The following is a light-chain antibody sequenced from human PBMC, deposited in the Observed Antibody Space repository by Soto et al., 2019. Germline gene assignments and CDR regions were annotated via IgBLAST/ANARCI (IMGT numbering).Light chain of an antibody. CDR2: GTS. J-gene: IGKJ2*01. Sequence: EIVLTHSPATLCLYTGDRATLSCLASQSVSSYLAWYQQKPGQAPRLLFYGTSNRATGIPDRFSGTGSGTDFTLTISRLEPEDFAVYYCQQYGSSPYTFGLGTKVDIK. CDR3: QQYGSSPYT. CDR1: QSVSSY. V-gene: IGKV3-20*01.